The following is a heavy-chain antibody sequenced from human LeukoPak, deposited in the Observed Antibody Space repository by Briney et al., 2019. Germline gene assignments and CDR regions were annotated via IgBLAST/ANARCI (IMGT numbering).Heavy chain of an antibody. D-gene: IGHD3-16*01. CDR2: MNPNSGAT. J-gene: IGHJ5*02. Sequence: ASVKVSCKASGYTFTSYDFNWLRQATGQGPEWMGWMNPNSGATGYAQKFQGRVTMTRSASINTAYMELTNLRSEDTAVYYCARAPRWVNNWFDPWGQGTLVTVSS. V-gene: IGHV1-8*01. CDR1: GYTFTSYD. CDR3: ARAPRWVNNWFDP.